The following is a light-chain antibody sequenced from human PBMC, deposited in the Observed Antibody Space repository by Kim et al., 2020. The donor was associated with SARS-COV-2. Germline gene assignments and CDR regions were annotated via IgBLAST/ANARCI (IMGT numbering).Light chain of an antibody. CDR1: QSISDY. CDR2: AAS. J-gene: IGKJ5*01. Sequence: DIQLTQSPSSLSASVGGRITITCRASQSISDYLNWYQQRPGKAPKLLIYAASSFQSGVSSRFSGSGSGTDFTLTISSLQTEDFATYYCQQSYSAHLVTFGQGTRLEIK. V-gene: IGKV1-39*01. CDR3: QQSYSAHLVT.